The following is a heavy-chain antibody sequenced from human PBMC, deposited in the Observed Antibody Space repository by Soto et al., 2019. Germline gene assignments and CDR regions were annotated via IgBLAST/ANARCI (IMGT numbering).Heavy chain of an antibody. J-gene: IGHJ4*02. CDR2: VSGYNANT. CDR3: ASWAGQVRGFGGPFDY. CDR1: GYTFSSHG. V-gene: IGHV1-18*04. D-gene: IGHD2-15*01. Sequence: ASVKVSCKAFGYTFSSHGVSWVRRAPGQGLEWMGWVSGYNANTNYAQNLQGRVTMTTDTSTNTANMELRSLRSDDTAVYYCASWAGQVRGFGGPFDYWGQGTLVTVSS.